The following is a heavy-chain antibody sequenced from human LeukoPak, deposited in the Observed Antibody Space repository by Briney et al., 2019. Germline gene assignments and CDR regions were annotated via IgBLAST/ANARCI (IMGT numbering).Heavy chain of an antibody. Sequence: SKTLSLTCTVSGDSITSSSFYWGWIRQPPGKGLEWIGNIYYGENTYYNPPLKSRVTISIDTSNNQFYLKLSSLTAADTAVYYCARRDDSSGYHKIFDYWGQGTLVTVSS. CDR3: ARRDDSSGYHKIFDY. CDR2: IYYGENT. CDR1: GDSITSSSFY. J-gene: IGHJ4*02. D-gene: IGHD3-22*01. V-gene: IGHV4-39*01.